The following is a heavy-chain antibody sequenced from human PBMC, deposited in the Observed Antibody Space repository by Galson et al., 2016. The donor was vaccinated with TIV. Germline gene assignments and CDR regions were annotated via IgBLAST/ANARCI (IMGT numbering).Heavy chain of an antibody. J-gene: IGHJ3*02. CDR2: ITSKTYGATT. CDR1: GFTFGHYA. D-gene: IGHD1-1*01. CDR3: TRTAMESTRNAFDI. Sequence: SLRLSCAASGFTFGHYAVNWFRQAPGKGLEWVGFITSKTYGATTEYAASVKGRFTISRDYSRNIAYLQMNSMKTEDTAVYYCTRTAMESTRNAFDIWGQGTVVTVSS. V-gene: IGHV3-49*03.